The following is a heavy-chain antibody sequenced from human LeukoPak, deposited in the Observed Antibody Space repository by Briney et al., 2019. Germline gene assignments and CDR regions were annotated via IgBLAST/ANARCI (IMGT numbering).Heavy chain of an antibody. CDR3: ARDLERCGGDCYPLFDY. V-gene: IGHV4-39*07. CDR1: GGSISSDNYY. D-gene: IGHD2-21*02. Sequence: PSETLSLTCTVSGGSISSDNYYWGWIRQPPGKGLEFIGSIYYSGSTYYNPSLKSRVTISVDTSKNQFSLKLSSVTAADTAVYYCARDLERCGGDCYPLFDYWGQGTLVTVSS. CDR2: IYYSGST. J-gene: IGHJ4*02.